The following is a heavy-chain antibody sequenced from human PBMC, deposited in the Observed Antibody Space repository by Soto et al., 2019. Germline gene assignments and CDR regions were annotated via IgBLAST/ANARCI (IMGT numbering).Heavy chain of an antibody. V-gene: IGHV4-59*01. CDR2: IYYSGST. J-gene: IGHJ4*02. CDR1: GGSISSYY. D-gene: IGHD2-21*01. Sequence: SETLSLTCTVSGGSISSYYWSWIRQPPGKGLEWIGYIYYSGSTNYNPSLKSRVTISVDTSKNQFSLKLSSVTAADTAVYYCARWSPLNIADYYFDYWGQGTLVTVSS. CDR3: ARWSPLNIADYYFDY.